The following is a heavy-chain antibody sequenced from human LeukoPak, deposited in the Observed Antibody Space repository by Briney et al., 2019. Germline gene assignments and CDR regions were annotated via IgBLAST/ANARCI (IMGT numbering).Heavy chain of an antibody. CDR3: ARDGLGYYGSGSTYYFDY. V-gene: IGHV3-48*04. D-gene: IGHD3-10*01. CDR1: GFTFSSYG. Sequence: GGSLRLSCAASGFTFSSYGMNWVRQAPGKGLEWVSYISDSSGIIYYADSVKGRFTISRDNAKNSLYLQMNSLRAEDTAVYYCARDGLGYYGSGSTYYFDYWGQGTLVTVSS. J-gene: IGHJ4*02. CDR2: ISDSSGII.